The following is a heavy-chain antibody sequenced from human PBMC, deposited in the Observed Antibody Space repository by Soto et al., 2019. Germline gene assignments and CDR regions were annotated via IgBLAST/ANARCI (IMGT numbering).Heavy chain of an antibody. CDR1: GDSISSNNNY. D-gene: IGHD5-18*01. J-gene: IGHJ5*02. CDR2: ISYSGTT. V-gene: IGHV4-30-4*01. Sequence: QVQLQESGPGLVKPSQTLSLTCTVSGDSISSNNNYWSWIRQPPGEGLEWIGFISYSGTTSYSPSLNSRVAISLDTSKNPFSLSLSSVTAADTAVYYCARGRGYSYGLDPWGQGTLVTVSS. CDR3: ARGRGYSYGLDP.